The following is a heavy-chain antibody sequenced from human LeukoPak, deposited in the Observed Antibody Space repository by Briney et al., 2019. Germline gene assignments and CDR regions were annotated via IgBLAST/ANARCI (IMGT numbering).Heavy chain of an antibody. D-gene: IGHD3-10*01. CDR2: IYHSGST. CDR3: ARDGSGRGAGLFDY. V-gene: IGHV4-30-2*01. Sequence: SETLSLTCAVSGGSISSGGYSWSWIRQPPGKGLEWIGYIYHSGSTYYNPSLKSRVTISVDGSKNQFSLNLNSVTAADTAVYYCARDGSGRGAGLFDYWGQGTLVTVSS. CDR1: GGSISSGGYS. J-gene: IGHJ4*02.